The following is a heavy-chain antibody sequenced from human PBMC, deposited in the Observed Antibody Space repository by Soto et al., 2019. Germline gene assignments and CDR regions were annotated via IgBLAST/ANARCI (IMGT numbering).Heavy chain of an antibody. J-gene: IGHJ4*02. CDR3: AIPREMATIRMGFDY. CDR2: IIPIFGTA. V-gene: IGHV1-69*13. D-gene: IGHD5-12*01. Sequence: SVKVSCKASGGTFSSYAISWVRQAPGQGLEWMGGIIPIFGTANYAQKFQGRVTITADESTSTAYMELSSLRSEDTAVYYCAIPREMATIRMGFDYWGQGTLVTV. CDR1: GGTFSSYA.